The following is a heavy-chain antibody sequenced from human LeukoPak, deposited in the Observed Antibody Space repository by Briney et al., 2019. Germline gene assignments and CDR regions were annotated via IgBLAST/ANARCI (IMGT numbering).Heavy chain of an antibody. V-gene: IGHV1-46*01. Sequence: GASVKVSCRAAGYTFTSYYMHWVRQAPGQGLEWMGIINPSGGSTSYAQMFQGRVTMTRDTSTSTVYMGLSSLRSEDTAVYYCARESSGGSYFDYWGQGALVTVSS. CDR1: GYTFTSYY. CDR3: ARESSGGSYFDY. CDR2: INPSGGST. D-gene: IGHD2-15*01. J-gene: IGHJ4*02.